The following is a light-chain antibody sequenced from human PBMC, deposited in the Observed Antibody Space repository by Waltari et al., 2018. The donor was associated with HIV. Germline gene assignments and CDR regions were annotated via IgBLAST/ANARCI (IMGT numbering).Light chain of an antibody. CDR2: GPS. CDR3: QQYNEWPRT. J-gene: IGKJ1*01. V-gene: IGKV3-15*01. CDR1: QSVSNN. Sequence: EIVMTQSPATLSVSPGERATLSCRASQSVSNNLAWYQQKPGQAPRLLIYGPSTRATGTPSMFSASGSGTEFTLTISSLQSEDFAIYYCQQYNEWPRTFGQGTKVEIK.